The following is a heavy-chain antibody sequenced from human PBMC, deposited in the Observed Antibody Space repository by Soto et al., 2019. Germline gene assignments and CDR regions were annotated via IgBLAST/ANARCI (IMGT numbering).Heavy chain of an antibody. CDR1: GFTFSTYW. D-gene: IGHD1-26*01. Sequence: PWGSLSLSCAASGFTFSTYWMHWCLQAPGKGLVWVSRIFCDGSITNYADSVKGRFTISRDNAKNILYLQLSSLRAEDTGIYYCTSRQTAESGSIDWGQGTLVTVSS. V-gene: IGHV3-74*01. CDR3: TSRQTAESGSID. J-gene: IGHJ4*02. CDR2: IFCDGSIT.